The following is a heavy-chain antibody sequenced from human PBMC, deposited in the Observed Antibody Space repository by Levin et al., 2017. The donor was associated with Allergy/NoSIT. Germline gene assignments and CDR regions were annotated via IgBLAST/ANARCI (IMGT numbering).Heavy chain of an antibody. CDR1: GFTFSSYA. V-gene: IGHV3-23*01. D-gene: IGHD1-7*01. J-gene: IGHJ4*02. CDR2: ISGRGDNT. Sequence: GWSLRLSCAVSGFTFSSYAMSWVRQAPGKGLEWVSSISGRGDNTYYADSVKGRFSISRDNSKNTLYLQMNSLSPEDTALYYCAKKKNWNSLFFDYWGQGTLVTVSS. CDR3: AKKKNWNSLFFDY.